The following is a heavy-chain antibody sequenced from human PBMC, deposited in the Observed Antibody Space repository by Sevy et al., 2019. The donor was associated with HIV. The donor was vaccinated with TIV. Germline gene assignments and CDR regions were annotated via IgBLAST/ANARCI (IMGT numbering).Heavy chain of an antibody. Sequence: GGSLRLSCAASGFTFDSYWLHWVRQDPWKGLEWVSCVDIDGSRTEYADSVKGRFTISRDNAKNRLYLEMNSLRVEDTAEYYCARGTALGWFDPWGHGTQVTVSS. J-gene: IGHJ5*02. CDR3: ARGTALGWFDP. CDR2: VDIDGSRT. CDR1: GFTFDSYW. D-gene: IGHD5-18*01. V-gene: IGHV3-74*01.